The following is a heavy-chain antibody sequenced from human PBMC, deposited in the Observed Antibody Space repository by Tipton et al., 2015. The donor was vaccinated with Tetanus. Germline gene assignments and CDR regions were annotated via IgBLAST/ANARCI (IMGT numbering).Heavy chain of an antibody. CDR2: IYYSGST. J-gene: IGHJ4*02. CDR1: GGSISSYY. Sequence: TLSLTCTVSGGSISSYYWSWIRRPPGKGLEWIGYIYYSGSTNYNPSLKSRVTISVDTSKNQFSLKLSSVTAADTAVYYCAGGYDFWSGYPIGDYWGQGTLVTVSS. D-gene: IGHD3-3*01. CDR3: AGGYDFWSGYPIGDY. V-gene: IGHV4-59*08.